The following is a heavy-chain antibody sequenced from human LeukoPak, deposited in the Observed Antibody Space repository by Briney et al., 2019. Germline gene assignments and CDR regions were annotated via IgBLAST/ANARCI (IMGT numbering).Heavy chain of an antibody. Sequence: PGRSLRLSCAASGFTFSSYWMHWVRQAPGKGLVWVSRINPAGSVTNHADSVRGRFTISRDTATNTLYLEMNSLRAEDTAVYYCSRDFVGAEDYWGQGTLVTVSS. J-gene: IGHJ4*02. D-gene: IGHD3-16*01. V-gene: IGHV3-74*01. CDR2: INPAGSVT. CDR1: GFTFSSYW. CDR3: SRDFVGAEDY.